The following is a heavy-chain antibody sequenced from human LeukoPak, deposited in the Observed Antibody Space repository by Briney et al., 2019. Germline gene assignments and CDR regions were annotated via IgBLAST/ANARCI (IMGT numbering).Heavy chain of an antibody. D-gene: IGHD3-3*01. Sequence: GGSLRLSCAASGFTYSSYSMNWVRQAPGKGLEWVSYISSSSSTIYYADSVKGRFTISRDNAKNSLYLQMNSLRAEDTAVYYCARVVLRSGLDAFDIWGQGTMVTVSS. CDR1: GFTYSSYS. CDR3: ARVVLRSGLDAFDI. V-gene: IGHV3-48*01. CDR2: ISSSSSTI. J-gene: IGHJ3*02.